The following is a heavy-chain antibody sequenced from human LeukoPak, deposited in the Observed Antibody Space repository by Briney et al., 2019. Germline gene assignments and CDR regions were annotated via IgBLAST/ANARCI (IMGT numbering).Heavy chain of an antibody. Sequence: SETLSLTCAVYGGSLSGYYWSWIRQPPGKGLEWIGEINHSGSTNYNPSLKSRVTISVDTSKNQFSLKLSSVTAADTAVYYCARGHFGGRSGGSCYRYWGQGTLVTVSS. CDR3: ARGHFGGRSGGSCYRY. D-gene: IGHD2-15*01. CDR1: GGSLSGYY. V-gene: IGHV4-34*01. J-gene: IGHJ4*02. CDR2: INHSGST.